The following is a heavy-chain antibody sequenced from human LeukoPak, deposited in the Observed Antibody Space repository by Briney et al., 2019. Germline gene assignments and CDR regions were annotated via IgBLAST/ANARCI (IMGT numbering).Heavy chain of an antibody. J-gene: IGHJ4*02. CDR1: GYTFTVYF. Sequence: GASMKVSCKASGYTFTVYFIHWVRLAPGQGLEWMGRINPNSGATDYAQKFQGRVTMTRDTSISTTYMELSSLKSDDTAVYYCAKIGSSPDFDYWGQGTLITVSS. V-gene: IGHV1-2*06. D-gene: IGHD1-26*01. CDR2: INPNSGAT. CDR3: AKIGSSPDFDY.